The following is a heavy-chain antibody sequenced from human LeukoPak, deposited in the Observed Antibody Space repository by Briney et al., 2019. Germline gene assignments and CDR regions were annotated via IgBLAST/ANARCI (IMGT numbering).Heavy chain of an antibody. D-gene: IGHD3-10*01. Sequence: SQTLSLTCAVSGGSISSGGYSWSWIRQPLGKGLEWIGYIYHSRSTYYNPSLKSRVTISVDRSKNQFSLKLSSVTAADTAVYYCAGDPSHYGMDVWGQGTTVTVSS. V-gene: IGHV4-30-2*01. CDR2: IYHSRST. J-gene: IGHJ6*02. CDR3: AGDPSHYGMDV. CDR1: GGSISSGGYS.